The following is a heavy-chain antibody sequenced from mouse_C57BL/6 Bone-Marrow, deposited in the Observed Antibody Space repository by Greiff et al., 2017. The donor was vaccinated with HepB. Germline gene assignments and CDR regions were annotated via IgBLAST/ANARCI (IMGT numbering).Heavy chain of an antibody. V-gene: IGHV14-4*01. Sequence: DVQLQESGAELVRPGASVKLSCTASGFNIKDDYMHWVKQRPEQGLEWIGCIDPENGDTEYASKFQGKATITADTSSNTAYLQLSSLTSEDTAVYYCTLLTGGFAYWGQGTLVTVSA. CDR3: TLLTGGFAY. CDR2: IDPENGDT. CDR1: GFNIKDDY. J-gene: IGHJ3*01.